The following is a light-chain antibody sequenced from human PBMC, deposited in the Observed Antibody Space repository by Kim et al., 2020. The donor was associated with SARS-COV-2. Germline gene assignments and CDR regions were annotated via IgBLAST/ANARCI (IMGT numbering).Light chain of an antibody. CDR2: QDS. J-gene: IGLJ2*01. CDR3: QAWDSSTVV. Sequence: VFPGQTASITCSGDKLGDKYACWYQQKPGQSPVLVIYQDSKRPSGIPERFSGSNSGNTATLTISGTQAMDEADYYCQAWDSSTVVFGGGTQLTVL. CDR1: KLGDKY. V-gene: IGLV3-1*01.